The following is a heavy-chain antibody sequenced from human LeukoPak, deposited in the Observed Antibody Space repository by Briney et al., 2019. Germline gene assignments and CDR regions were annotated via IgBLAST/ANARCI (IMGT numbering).Heavy chain of an antibody. D-gene: IGHD6-13*01. Sequence: GGSLRLSCAASGFTVSSYWMSWVRQAPGKGLEWVANIKQDGSEKYYVDSVKGRFTISRDNAKNSLYLQMNSLRAEDTAVYYCARTPIAAAGKGIWYFDYWGQGTLVTVSS. CDR3: ARTPIAAAGKGIWYFDY. CDR1: GFTVSSYW. CDR2: IKQDGSEK. V-gene: IGHV3-7*03. J-gene: IGHJ4*02.